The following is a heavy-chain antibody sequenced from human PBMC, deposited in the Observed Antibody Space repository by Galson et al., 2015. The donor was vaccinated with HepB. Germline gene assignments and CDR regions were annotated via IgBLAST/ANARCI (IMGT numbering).Heavy chain of an antibody. J-gene: IGHJ4*02. V-gene: IGHV1-69*04. CDR2: IIPILGIA. CDR1: GGTFSSYA. Sequence: SVKVSCKASGGTFSSYAISWVRQAPGQGLEWMGRIIPILGIANYAQKFQGRVTITADKSTSTAYMEPSSLRSEDTAVYYCARAYSGSYYAQEYYFDYWGQGTLVTVSS. D-gene: IGHD1-26*01. CDR3: ARAYSGSYYAQEYYFDY.